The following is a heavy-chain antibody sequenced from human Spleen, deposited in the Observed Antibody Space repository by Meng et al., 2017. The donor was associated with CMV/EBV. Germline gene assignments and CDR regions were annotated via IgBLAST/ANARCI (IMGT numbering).Heavy chain of an antibody. CDR3: ARERGHDFWSGYYIQTYYFDY. CDR2: ISRDGDST. J-gene: IGHJ4*02. Sequence: GGSLRLSCAASGFTFEDYTIHWVRQAPGKGLEWVSLISRDGDSTYYAASVKCRFTISRDNSKNSLYLQMNSLRTEDTALYYCARERGHDFWSGYYIQTYYFDYWGQGTLVTVSS. D-gene: IGHD3-3*01. V-gene: IGHV3-43*01. CDR1: GFTFEDYT.